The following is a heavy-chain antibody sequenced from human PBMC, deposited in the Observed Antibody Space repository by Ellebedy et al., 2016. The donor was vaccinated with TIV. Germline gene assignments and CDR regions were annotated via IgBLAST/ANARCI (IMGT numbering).Heavy chain of an antibody. V-gene: IGHV3-23*01. D-gene: IGHD4-17*01. CDR1: GFTFSSFA. J-gene: IGHJ6*02. Sequence: GESLKISCAASGFTFSSFAMTWVRQAPGKGLEWVSTISHTGTRTYYTDSVEGRFIISRDTSRKTLYLQMNGLRVEDTAIYYCAKCTVTDYYYGMDVWGQGTTVTVSS. CDR3: AKCTVTDYYYGMDV. CDR2: ISHTGTRT.